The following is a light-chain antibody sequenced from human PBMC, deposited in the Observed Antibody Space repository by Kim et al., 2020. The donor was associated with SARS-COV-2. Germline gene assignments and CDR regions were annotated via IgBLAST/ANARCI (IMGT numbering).Light chain of an antibody. CDR2: RDG. CDR1: NIGSKN. V-gene: IGLV3-9*01. Sequence: VALGQTARVTCGGNNIGSKNVHWYQQKPGQAPGLVIYRDGDRPSGIPERFSGSNSGNTATLTISRAQAGDEADYYCQVWDSSPVIFGGGTKLTVL. J-gene: IGLJ2*01. CDR3: QVWDSSPVI.